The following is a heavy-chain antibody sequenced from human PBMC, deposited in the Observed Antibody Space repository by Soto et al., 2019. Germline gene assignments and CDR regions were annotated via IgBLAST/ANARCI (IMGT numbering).Heavy chain of an antibody. CDR1: GFTFSSYA. V-gene: IGHV3-23*01. J-gene: IGHJ5*02. CDR3: AKHRMDSSGYYNH. CDR2: ISGSGGST. Sequence: EGQLLESGGGLVQPGGSLRLSCAASGFTFSSYAMSWVRQAPGKGLEWVSAISGSGGSTYYADSVKGRFTISRDNSKNTLYLQMNSLRAEDTAVYYCAKHRMDSSGYYNHWGQGTLVTVSS. D-gene: IGHD3-22*01.